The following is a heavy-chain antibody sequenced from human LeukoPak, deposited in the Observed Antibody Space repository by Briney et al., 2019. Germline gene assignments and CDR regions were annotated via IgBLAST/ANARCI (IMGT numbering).Heavy chain of an antibody. CDR3: ARGTGMGERWFDP. J-gene: IGHJ5*02. CDR1: GGSFSGYY. V-gene: IGHV4-34*01. D-gene: IGHD3-16*01. Sequence: PSETLSLTCAVYGGSFSGYYWSWIRQPPGKGLEWIGEINHSGSTNYNPSLKSRVTISVDTSKNQFSLKLSSVTAADTAVYYCARGTGMGERWFDPWGQGTLVTVSS. CDR2: INHSGST.